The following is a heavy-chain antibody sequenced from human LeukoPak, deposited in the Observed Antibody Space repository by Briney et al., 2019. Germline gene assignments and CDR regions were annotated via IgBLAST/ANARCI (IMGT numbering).Heavy chain of an antibody. CDR3: VAGTTY. CDR2: IKQDGSQK. Sequence: GGSLRLSCAASGFTFSNFWMTWVRQAPGKGLEWVAIIKQDGSQKYYVDSVKGRFTISRDSARNSLYLQMNSLRAEDTAVYWAVAGTTYWGQGTLVTVSS. J-gene: IGHJ4*02. CDR1: GFTFSNFW. D-gene: IGHD6-19*01. V-gene: IGHV3-7*05.